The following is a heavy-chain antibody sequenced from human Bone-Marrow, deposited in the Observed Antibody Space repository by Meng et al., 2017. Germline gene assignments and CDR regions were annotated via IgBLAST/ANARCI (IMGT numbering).Heavy chain of an antibody. J-gene: IGHJ3*02. CDR1: GFTFSSYW. CDR3: ARERSSGSSTSQNAFDI. Sequence: GESLKISCAASGFTFSSYWMSWVRQAPGKGLEWVANIKQDGSEKYYVDSVKGRFTISRDNAKNSLYLQMNSLRAEDTAVYYCARERSSGSSTSQNAFDIWGQGTMVTVSS. D-gene: IGHD2-2*01. CDR2: IKQDGSEK. V-gene: IGHV3-7*01.